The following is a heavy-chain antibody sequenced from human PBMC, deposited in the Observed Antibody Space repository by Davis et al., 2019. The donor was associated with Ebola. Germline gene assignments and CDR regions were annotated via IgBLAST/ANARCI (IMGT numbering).Heavy chain of an antibody. V-gene: IGHV3-11*01. D-gene: IGHD6-6*01. CDR2: ISSSGSTI. Sequence: GESLKISCAASGFTFSDYYMSWIRQAPGKGLEWVSYISSSGSTIYYADSVKGRFTISRDNAKNSLYLQMNSLSAVDTALYYCAREGEQLYLFDPWGQGTLVTVSS. CDR1: GFTFSDYY. CDR3: AREGEQLYLFDP. J-gene: IGHJ5*02.